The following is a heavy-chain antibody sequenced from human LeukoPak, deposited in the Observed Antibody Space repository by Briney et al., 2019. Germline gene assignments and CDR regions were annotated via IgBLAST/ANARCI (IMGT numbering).Heavy chain of an antibody. Sequence: PSETLSLTCAVYGGSFSGYYWSWIRQPPGKALEWIGEINHSGSTNYNPSLKSRVTISVDTSKNQFSLKLSSVTAADTAVYYCARGSPYYYGSGNWFDPWGQGTLVTVSS. CDR2: INHSGST. CDR1: GGSFSGYY. CDR3: ARGSPYYYGSGNWFDP. V-gene: IGHV4-34*01. D-gene: IGHD3-10*01. J-gene: IGHJ5*02.